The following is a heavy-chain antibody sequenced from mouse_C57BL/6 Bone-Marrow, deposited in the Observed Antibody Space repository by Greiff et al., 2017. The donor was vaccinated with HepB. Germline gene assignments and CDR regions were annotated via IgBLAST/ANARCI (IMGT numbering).Heavy chain of an antibody. J-gene: IGHJ4*01. V-gene: IGHV5-16*01. Sequence: DVKLVESEGGLVQPGSSMKLSCTASGFTFSDYYMAWVRQVPEKGLEWVANINYDGSSTYYLDSLKSRFIISRDNAKNILYLQMSSLKSEDTATYYCAREVGAYDGYYYAMDYWGQGTSVTVSS. CDR1: GFTFSDYY. D-gene: IGHD2-3*01. CDR3: AREVGAYDGYYYAMDY. CDR2: INYDGSST.